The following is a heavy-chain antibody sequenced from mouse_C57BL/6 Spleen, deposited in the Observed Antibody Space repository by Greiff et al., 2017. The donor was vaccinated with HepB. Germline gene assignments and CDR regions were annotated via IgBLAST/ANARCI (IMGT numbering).Heavy chain of an antibody. CDR1: GFTFSNYW. D-gene: IGHD1-1*01. CDR3: TLPPTGVGY. V-gene: IGHV6-3*01. CDR2: IRLKSDNYAT. Sequence: DVMLVESGGGLVQPGGSMKLSCVASGFTFSNYWMNWVRQSPEKGLEWVAQIRLKSDNYATHYAESVKGRFTISRDDSKSSVYLQMNNLRAEDTGIYYCTLPPTGVGYWGQGTSVTVSS. J-gene: IGHJ4*01.